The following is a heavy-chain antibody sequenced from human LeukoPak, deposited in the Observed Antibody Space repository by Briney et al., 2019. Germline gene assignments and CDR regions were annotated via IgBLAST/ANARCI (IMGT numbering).Heavy chain of an antibody. Sequence: SETLSLTCAVYGGSFSGYYWSWIRQPPGKGLEWIGEINHSGSTNYNPSLKSRVTISVDTSKNQFSLRLSSVTAADTAVYYCASLGYCSSTSCYLVDPWGQGTLVTVSS. CDR1: GGSFSGYY. V-gene: IGHV4-34*01. CDR3: ASLGYCSSTSCYLVDP. D-gene: IGHD2-2*01. CDR2: INHSGST. J-gene: IGHJ5*02.